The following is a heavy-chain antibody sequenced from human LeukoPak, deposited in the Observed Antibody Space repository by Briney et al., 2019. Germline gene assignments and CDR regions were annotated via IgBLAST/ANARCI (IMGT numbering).Heavy chain of an antibody. CDR2: IYYSGST. D-gene: IGHD3-22*01. J-gene: IGHJ3*02. CDR1: GGSISSSSYY. V-gene: IGHV4-39*01. Sequence: KPSGTLSLTCTVSGGSISSSSYYWGWIRQPPGKGLEWIGSIYYSGSTYYNPSLKSRVTISVDTSKNQFSLKLSSVTAADTAVYYCAGTVYYHDSSGWGTTSSDAFDIWGQGTMVTVSS. CDR3: AGTVYYHDSSGWGTTSSDAFDI.